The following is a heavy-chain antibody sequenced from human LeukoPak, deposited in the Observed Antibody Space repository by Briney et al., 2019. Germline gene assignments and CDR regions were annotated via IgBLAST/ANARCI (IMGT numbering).Heavy chain of an antibody. Sequence: GGTLRLSCAASGFTFSSYGMSWVRQAPGKGLEWVSAIDRSGGSTYYADSVKGRFTISRDNSKNTLYLQMNSLRAEDTAVYYCAKPPAGFDYWGQGTLVTVSS. J-gene: IGHJ4*02. CDR2: IDRSGGST. V-gene: IGHV3-23*01. CDR1: GFTFSSYG. CDR3: AKPPAGFDY. D-gene: IGHD6-19*01.